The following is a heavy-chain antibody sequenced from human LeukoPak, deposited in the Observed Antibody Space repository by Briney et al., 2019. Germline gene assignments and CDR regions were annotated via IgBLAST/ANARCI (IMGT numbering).Heavy chain of an antibody. CDR2: ISSSGSTR. CDR1: GFTFSSYE. CDR3: ARVGDYWIPLDY. Sequence: PGGSLRLSCAASGFTFSSYEMNWVRQAPGKGLEWVSYISSSGSTRYYADSVKGRFTMSRDNAKNSVYLQMNSLRAEDTAVYYCARVGDYWIPLDYWGQGTLVTVSS. J-gene: IGHJ4*02. D-gene: IGHD2-21*02. V-gene: IGHV3-48*03.